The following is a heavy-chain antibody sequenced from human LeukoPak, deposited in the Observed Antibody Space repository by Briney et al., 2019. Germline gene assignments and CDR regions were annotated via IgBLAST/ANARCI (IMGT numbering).Heavy chain of an antibody. V-gene: IGHV1-3*01. Sequence: ASVKVSCKASGYTFTSYAMHWVRQAPGQRLEWMGWINAGNGNTRYSQKFQGRVTITADESTSTAYMELSSLRSEDTAVYYCARTRGYSYLNWFDPWGQGTLVTVSS. CDR2: INAGNGNT. D-gene: IGHD5-18*01. CDR3: ARTRGYSYLNWFDP. J-gene: IGHJ5*02. CDR1: GYTFTSYA.